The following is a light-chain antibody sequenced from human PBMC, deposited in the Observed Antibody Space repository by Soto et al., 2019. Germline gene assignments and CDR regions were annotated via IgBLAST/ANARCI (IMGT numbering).Light chain of an antibody. Sequence: DIQTTQSPSSLSASVGDRVSITCRASQGISNFLAWYQHKPGKVPKLLIYAASTLQSGVPSRFSGSGSGTDFTLTISSLQPEDVATYYCQKYNSAPSLTFGGGTKVEIK. J-gene: IGKJ4*01. CDR2: AAS. V-gene: IGKV1-27*01. CDR1: QGISNF. CDR3: QKYNSAPSLT.